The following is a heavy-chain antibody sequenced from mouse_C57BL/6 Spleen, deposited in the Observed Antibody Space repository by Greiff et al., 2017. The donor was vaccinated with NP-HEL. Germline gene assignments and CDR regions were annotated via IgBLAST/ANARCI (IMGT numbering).Heavy chain of an antibody. CDR3: ARDLMGRYYFDY. V-gene: IGHV5-4*01. J-gene: IGHJ2*01. D-gene: IGHD2-3*01. CDR2: ISDGGSYT. CDR1: GFTFSSYA. Sequence: EVQLVESGGGLVKPGGSLKLSCAASGFTFSSYAMSWVRQTPEKRLEWVATISDGGSYTYYPDNVKGRFTISRDNAKNNLYLQMSHLKSEDTAMYYCARDLMGRYYFDYWGQGTTLTVSS.